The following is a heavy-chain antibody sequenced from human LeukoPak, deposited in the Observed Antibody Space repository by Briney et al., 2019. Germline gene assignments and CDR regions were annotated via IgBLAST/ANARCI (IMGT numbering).Heavy chain of an antibody. CDR3: ARDGSPYNWNDS. Sequence: PSETLSLTCTVSGGSISSYYWSWIRQPPGKGLEWIGYIYYSGSTNYNPSLKSRATISLDTSKNQFSLKLRSVTAADTAVYYCARDGSPYNWNDSWGQGTLVTVSS. D-gene: IGHD5-12*01. CDR2: IYYSGST. V-gene: IGHV4-59*01. CDR1: GGSISSYY. J-gene: IGHJ5*01.